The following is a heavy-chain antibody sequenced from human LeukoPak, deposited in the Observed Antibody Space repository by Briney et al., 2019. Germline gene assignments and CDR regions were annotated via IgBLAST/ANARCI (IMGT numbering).Heavy chain of an antibody. CDR1: GGSISSGSYY. CDR2: IYYSGST. Sequence: SQTLSLTCTVSGGSISSGSYYWSWIRQPPGTGLEWIGSIYYSGSTYYNPSLKSRVTISVDTSKNRFSLKLSSVTAADTAVYYCALTGWLPYYYYMDVWGKGTTVTISS. J-gene: IGHJ6*03. D-gene: IGHD6-19*01. CDR3: ALTGWLPYYYYMDV. V-gene: IGHV4-39*01.